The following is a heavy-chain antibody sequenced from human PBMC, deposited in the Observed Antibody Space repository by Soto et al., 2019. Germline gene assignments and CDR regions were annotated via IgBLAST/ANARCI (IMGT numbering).Heavy chain of an antibody. CDR2: ITSSGSSI. CDR1: GFSFSDYY. J-gene: IGHJ4*02. D-gene: IGHD2-15*01. CDR3: ARAFKGDLVVGVAARGSYFDS. V-gene: IGHV3-11*01. Sequence: QVQLVESGGGLVKPGGSLRLSCAASGFSFSDYYMSWIRQAPGKGLEWVSYITSSGSSIYYADSVKGRFTISRDNAKNSLYLQMNSLRAEDTAMYYCARAFKGDLVVGVAARGSYFDSWGQGTLVTVSS.